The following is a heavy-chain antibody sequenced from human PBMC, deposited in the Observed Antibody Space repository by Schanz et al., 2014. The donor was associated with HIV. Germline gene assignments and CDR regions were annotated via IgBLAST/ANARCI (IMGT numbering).Heavy chain of an antibody. V-gene: IGHV3-23*04. J-gene: IGHJ4*02. CDR3: AKTTRRFTAMTLGGFDY. Sequence: VQVVESGGGVVQPGRSLRLSCAASGFTFSSYAMSWVRQAPGKGLEWVSSISGSGGSTYYADSAKGRFTVSRDNSRNTLFLQMNSLRAEDTALYYCAKTTRRFTAMTLGGFDYWGQGTPVSVSS. D-gene: IGHD5-18*01. CDR2: ISGSGGST. CDR1: GFTFSSYA.